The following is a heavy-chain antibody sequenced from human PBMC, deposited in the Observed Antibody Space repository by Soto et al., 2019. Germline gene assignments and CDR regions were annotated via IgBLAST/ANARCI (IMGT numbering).Heavy chain of an antibody. Sequence: GASVKVSCKASGYTFTSYGISWVRQAPGQGLEWMGWISAYNGNTNYAQKLQGRVTMTTDTSTSTAYMELRSLRSDDTAVYYCARDYDVWRKYYYYYYGMDVWGQGTTVTVSS. CDR2: ISAYNGNT. D-gene: IGHD3-3*01. V-gene: IGHV1-18*04. J-gene: IGHJ6*02. CDR3: ARDYDVWRKYYYYYYGMDV. CDR1: GYTFTSYG.